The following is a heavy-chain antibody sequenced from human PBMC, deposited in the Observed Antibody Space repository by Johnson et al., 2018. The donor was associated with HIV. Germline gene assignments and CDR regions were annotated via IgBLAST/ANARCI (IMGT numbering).Heavy chain of an antibody. CDR3: ARGNGWADFWSGRGAFDI. J-gene: IGHJ3*02. D-gene: IGHD3-3*01. CDR1: GFTFTNAW. V-gene: IGHV3-15*05. Sequence: VQLVESGGGLVKPGGSLRLSCAASGFTFTNAWMSWVRQAPGKGLEWVGRIKRKIDGGTTDYAASVKGRFTISRDNAKNSLYLQMNSLRAEDTALYYCARGNGWADFWSGRGAFDIWGQGTMVTVSS. CDR2: IKRKIDGGTT.